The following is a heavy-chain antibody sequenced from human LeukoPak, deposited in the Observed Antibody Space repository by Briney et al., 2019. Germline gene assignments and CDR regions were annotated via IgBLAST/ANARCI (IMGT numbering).Heavy chain of an antibody. Sequence: GGSLRLSCAASGFTFSTYWMSWVRQAPGKGLEWVSSISSSSSYIYYADSVKGRFTISRDNAKNSLYLQMNSLRAEDTAVYYCARDRGGYSYGPVDYWGQGTLVTVSS. CDR2: ISSSSSYI. J-gene: IGHJ4*02. V-gene: IGHV3-21*01. CDR1: GFTFSTYW. D-gene: IGHD5-18*01. CDR3: ARDRGGYSYGPVDY.